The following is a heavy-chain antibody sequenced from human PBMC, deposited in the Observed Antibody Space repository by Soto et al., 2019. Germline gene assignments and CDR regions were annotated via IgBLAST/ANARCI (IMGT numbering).Heavy chain of an antibody. V-gene: IGHV3-48*02. CDR2: ISGNSRTI. CDR3: ARDFAWAFDY. J-gene: IGHJ4*02. CDR1: GFTFSSYS. Sequence: EVQLVESGGGLVQSGGSLILSCVASGFTFSSYSMNWVRQAPGKGLEWVSYISGNSRTIHYADSVRGRFTISRDNDKNSLYLQMSSLRDEDTAVYDCARDFAWAFDYWGQGTLLPVSP. D-gene: IGHD1-26*01.